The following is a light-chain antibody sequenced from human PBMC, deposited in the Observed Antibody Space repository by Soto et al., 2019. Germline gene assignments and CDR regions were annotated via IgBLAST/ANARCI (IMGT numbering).Light chain of an antibody. CDR3: SSYAGSDNWVV. J-gene: IGLJ7*01. V-gene: IGLV2-8*01. CDR2: EVS. Sequence: QSVLTQPPSASGSPGQSVTISCTGTSSDVGSYNYVSWYQQHPGKAPKLIISEVSQRPSGVPDRFSGSKSGNTASLTVSGLQAEDEADYYCSSYAGSDNWVVFGGGTQLTVL. CDR1: SSDVGSYNY.